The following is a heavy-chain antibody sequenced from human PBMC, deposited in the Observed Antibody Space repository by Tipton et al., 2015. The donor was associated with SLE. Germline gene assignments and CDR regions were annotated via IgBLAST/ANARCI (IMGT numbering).Heavy chain of an antibody. V-gene: IGHV4-59*01. J-gene: IGHJ6*02. Sequence: TLSLTCSVSGASMGSFYWSWIRQAPGKGLESIGPTYYGGSPTYNPSLKSRVTISIDRSKNQFSLKVTSVTAADTARYYCARMTGTFVIPSDGMDVGGQGTTVIVSS. D-gene: IGHD3-10*01. CDR1: GASMGSFY. CDR2: TYYGGSP. CDR3: ARMTGTFVIPSDGMDV.